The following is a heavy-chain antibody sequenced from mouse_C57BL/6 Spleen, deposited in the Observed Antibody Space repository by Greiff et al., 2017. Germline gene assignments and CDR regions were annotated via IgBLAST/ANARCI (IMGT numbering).Heavy chain of an antibody. Sequence: EVQLQESGPGLVKPSQSLSLTCSVTGYSITSGYYWNWIRQFPGNKLEWMGYISYDGSNNYNPSLKNRISITRDTSKNQFFLKLNSVTTEDTATYYCARVGEDWYFDVWGTGTTVTVSS. J-gene: IGHJ1*03. V-gene: IGHV3-6*01. CDR3: ARVGEDWYFDV. CDR2: ISYDGSN. D-gene: IGHD4-1*01. CDR1: GYSITSGYY.